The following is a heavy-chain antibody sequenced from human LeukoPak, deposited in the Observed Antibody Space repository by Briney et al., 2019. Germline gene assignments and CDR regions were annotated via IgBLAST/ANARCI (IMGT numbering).Heavy chain of an antibody. CDR1: GGSFSGYY. D-gene: IGHD2-21*02. V-gene: IGHV4-34*01. Sequence: KPSETLSLTCAVYGGSFSGYYWSWIRQPPGKGLEWIGTIYYSGSTYYNPSLKSRVTISIDTSNNQFSLKLTSVTAADTAVYYCARSPAYCGGDCPTGGAFDIWGQGTMVTVSS. CDR2: IYYSGST. J-gene: IGHJ3*02. CDR3: ARSPAYCGGDCPTGGAFDI.